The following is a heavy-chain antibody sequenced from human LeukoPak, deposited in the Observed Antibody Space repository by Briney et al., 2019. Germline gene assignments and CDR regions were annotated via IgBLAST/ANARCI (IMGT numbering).Heavy chain of an antibody. Sequence: GGSLRLSCAASGFTFSSYAMSWVRQAPGKGLEWVSAISGSGGSTYYADSVKGRFTISRDNSKNTLYLQMNSLRAEDTAVYYCAKDRSPYSSGRYYFDYWGQGTLVTVSS. CDR3: AKDRSPYSSGRYYFDY. CDR1: GFTFSSYA. D-gene: IGHD6-19*01. V-gene: IGHV3-23*01. J-gene: IGHJ4*02. CDR2: ISGSGGST.